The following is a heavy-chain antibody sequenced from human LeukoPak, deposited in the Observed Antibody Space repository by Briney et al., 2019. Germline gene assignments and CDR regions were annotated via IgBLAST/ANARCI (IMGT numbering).Heavy chain of an antibody. CDR3: ARTPDGWSGYYWGYYYYMDV. CDR2: MNPNSGNT. J-gene: IGHJ6*03. CDR1: GYTFTSYD. D-gene: IGHD3-3*01. V-gene: IGHV1-8*01. Sequence: ASVKVSCKASGYTFTSYDINWVRQATGQGLEWMGWMNPNSGNTGYAQKLQGRVTMTTDTSTSTAYMELRSLRSDDTAVYYCARTPDGWSGYYWGYYYYMDVWGKGTTVTVSS.